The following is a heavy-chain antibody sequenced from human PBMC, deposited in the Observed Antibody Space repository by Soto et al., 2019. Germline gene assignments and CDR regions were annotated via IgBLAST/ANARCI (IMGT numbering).Heavy chain of an antibody. V-gene: IGHV3-30-3*01. CDR1: GFTFSSYA. CDR3: ARAPEEDYFDY. J-gene: IGHJ4*02. Sequence: QVQLVESGGGVVQPGRSLRLSCAASGFTFSSYAMHWVRQAPGKGLEWVAVISYDGSNKYYADSVKGRFNISRDNSKNTLYLQMNSLRAEDTAVYYCARAPEEDYFDYWGQGTLVTVSS. CDR2: ISYDGSNK.